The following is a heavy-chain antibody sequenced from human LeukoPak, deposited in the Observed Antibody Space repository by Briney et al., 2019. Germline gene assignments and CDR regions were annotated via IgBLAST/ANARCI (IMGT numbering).Heavy chain of an antibody. Sequence: PGGSLRLSCAASGFTFSSYWMRWVRQAPGKGLVWGSRINTDGSSTSYADSVKGRFTISRDNAKNTLYLQMNSVRAEDTAVYYCARDINWYSGSSHGDWGQGTLVTVSS. V-gene: IGHV3-74*01. J-gene: IGHJ4*02. CDR3: ARDINWYSGSSHGD. CDR1: GFTFSSYW. CDR2: INTDGSST. D-gene: IGHD1-26*01.